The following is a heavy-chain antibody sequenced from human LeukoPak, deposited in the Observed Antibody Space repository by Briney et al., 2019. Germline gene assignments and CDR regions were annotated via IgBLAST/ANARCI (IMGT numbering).Heavy chain of an antibody. CDR1: GGSISSGSYY. CDR2: IYTSGST. Sequence: SQTLSLTCTVSGGSISSGSYYWSWIRQPAGKGLEWIGRIYTSGSTNYSPSLKSRVTISVDTSKNQFSLKLSSVTAADTAVYYCATAHSGSTLDYYYYYYMDVWGKGTTVTVSS. D-gene: IGHD1-26*01. V-gene: IGHV4-61*02. CDR3: ATAHSGSTLDYYYYYYMDV. J-gene: IGHJ6*03.